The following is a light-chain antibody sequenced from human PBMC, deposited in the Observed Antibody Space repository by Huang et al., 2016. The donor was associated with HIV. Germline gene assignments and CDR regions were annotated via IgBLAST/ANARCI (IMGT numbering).Light chain of an antibody. CDR2: KAS. J-gene: IGKJ1*01. CDR1: QSISTW. CDR3: QQYSAYSWT. Sequence: DIQMTQSPSTLSASVGDRVTITCRASQSISTWLARYQQKPGKAPKLLSYKASNLEEGVPSRFSGSGSGTEFTLTISSLQPDDFATYYCQQYSAYSWTFGQGTKVDIK. V-gene: IGKV1-5*03.